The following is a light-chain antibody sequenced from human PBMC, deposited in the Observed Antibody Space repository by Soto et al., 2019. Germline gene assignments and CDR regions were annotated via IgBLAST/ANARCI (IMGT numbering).Light chain of an antibody. Sequence: EIVLTQSPGTLSLSPGERATGSCSASQSVNSIYIAWYQQKPAQSPRLLIFGASDRARGIPDRFSGSGSGTIFTLTITGLEPEVFAVYSCQHRGPTFGPGTKVDIK. V-gene: IGKV3-20*01. J-gene: IGKJ3*01. CDR3: QHRGPT. CDR2: GAS. CDR1: QSVNSIY.